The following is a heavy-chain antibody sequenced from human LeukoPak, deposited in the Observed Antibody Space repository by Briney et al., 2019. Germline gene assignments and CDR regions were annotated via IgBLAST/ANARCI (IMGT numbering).Heavy chain of an antibody. J-gene: IGHJ4*02. V-gene: IGHV3-20*04. D-gene: IGHD3-10*01. CDR2: IIWSGGST. CDR3: ARDDYGSESWHDS. CDR1: GFTFSSYW. Sequence: GGSLRLSCAASGFTFSSYWMSWVRQAPGKGLEWVSGIIWSGGSTGYADSVKGRFTISRDNAKNSLYLQMNSLRAEDTALYYCARDDYGSESWHDSWGQGTLVTVSS.